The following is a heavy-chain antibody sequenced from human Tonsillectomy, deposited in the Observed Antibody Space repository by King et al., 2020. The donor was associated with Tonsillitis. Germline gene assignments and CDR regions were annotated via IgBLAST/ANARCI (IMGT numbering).Heavy chain of an antibody. CDR3: ARHEGVVPAAPFGP. J-gene: IGHJ5*02. D-gene: IGHD2-2*01. CDR1: GGSISSSSYY. V-gene: IGHV4-39*01. Sequence: QLQESGPGLVKPSETLSLTCTVSGGSISSSSYYWGWIRQPPGKGLEWIGSIYYSGSTYYNPSLKSRVTISVDTSKNQFSLKLSSVTAADTAVYYCARHEGVVPAAPFGPWGQGTLVTASS. CDR2: IYYSGST.